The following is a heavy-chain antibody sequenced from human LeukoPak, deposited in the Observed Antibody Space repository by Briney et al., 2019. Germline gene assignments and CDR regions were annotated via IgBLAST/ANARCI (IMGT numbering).Heavy chain of an antibody. CDR1: GYTFTGYY. Sequence: GASVKVSCKASGYTFTGYYMYWVRQAPGQGLEWMGWINPNSGGTNYAQKFQGRVTMTRDTPISTAYMELSRLRSDDTAVYYCATTPGKLWFGELSRWGQGALVTVSS. CDR2: INPNSGGT. V-gene: IGHV1-2*02. J-gene: IGHJ4*02. CDR3: ATTPGKLWFGELSR. D-gene: IGHD3-10*01.